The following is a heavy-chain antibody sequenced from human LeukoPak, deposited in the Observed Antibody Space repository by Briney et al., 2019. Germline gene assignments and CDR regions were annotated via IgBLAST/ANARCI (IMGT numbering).Heavy chain of an antibody. CDR2: TYSDGHT. CDR3: ARNRVIFGVVITYYFDY. D-gene: IGHD3-3*01. Sequence: PGGSLRLSCAASGFTVSSDYMSWVRQAPGKGLEWVSITYSDGHTYYADSVKGRFTISGDNSMNTLYLQMNGLRAEDTAVYYCARNRVIFGVVITYYFDYWGQGTLVTVSS. J-gene: IGHJ4*02. V-gene: IGHV3-53*01. CDR1: GFTVSSDY.